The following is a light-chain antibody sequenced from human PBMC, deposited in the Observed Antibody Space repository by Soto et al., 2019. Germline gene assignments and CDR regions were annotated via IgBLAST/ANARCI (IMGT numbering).Light chain of an antibody. J-gene: IGKJ5*01. CDR2: GAS. CDR1: QSVSSK. CDR3: QQYNNWPPIT. V-gene: IGKV3-15*01. Sequence: ELVLTQATATLSVSPGERATLSCRASQSVSSKLAWYQQKPGQAPRLLIYGASTRATGIPARFSGSGSGTELTLTISSLQSEDFAVYYCQQYNNWPPITFGQGTRLEIK.